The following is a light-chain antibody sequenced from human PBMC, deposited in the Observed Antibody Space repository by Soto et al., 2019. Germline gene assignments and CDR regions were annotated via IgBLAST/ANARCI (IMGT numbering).Light chain of an antibody. CDR1: QTVNRNY. CDR2: GVS. CDR3: QQYIVSART. Sequence: EIILTQSPGTLALSPGDGATLSCRASQTVNRNYLAWYHQRPGQPPWLLLYGVSNRASGVPDRFSGDGSGTQFNLNVAMFDDADFGLSYYQQYIVSARTFGQGARVEVK. V-gene: IGKV3-20*01. J-gene: IGKJ1*01.